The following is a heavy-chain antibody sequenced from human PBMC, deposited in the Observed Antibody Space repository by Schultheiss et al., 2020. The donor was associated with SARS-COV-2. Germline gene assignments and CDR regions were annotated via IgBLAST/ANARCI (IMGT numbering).Heavy chain of an antibody. CDR1: GGSISSSSYY. CDR3: ARDHTTAGGYYYYYYGMDV. V-gene: IGHV4-39*01. J-gene: IGHJ6*02. CDR2: IYYSGST. Sequence: SETLSLTCTVSGGSISSSSYYWGWIRQPPGKGLEWIGSIYYSGSTYYNPSLKSRVTISVDTSKNQFSLKLSSVTAADTAVYYCARDHTTAGGYYYYYYGMDVWGQGTTVTVSS. D-gene: IGHD5-12*01.